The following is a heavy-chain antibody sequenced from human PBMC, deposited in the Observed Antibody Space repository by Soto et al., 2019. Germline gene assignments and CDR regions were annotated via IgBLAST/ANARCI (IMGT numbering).Heavy chain of an antibody. D-gene: IGHD3-22*01. CDR3: ASPKGGVVVITTNGAFDI. Sequence: QVQLVQSGAEVKKPGSSVKVSCKASGGNFSSYAISWVRQAPGQGLEWMGGIIPIFGTANYAQKFQGRVTITADESTSTDYMELSSLRSEDTAVYYCASPKGGVVVITTNGAFDIWGQGTMVTVSS. CDR2: IIPIFGTA. V-gene: IGHV1-69*01. CDR1: GGNFSSYA. J-gene: IGHJ3*02.